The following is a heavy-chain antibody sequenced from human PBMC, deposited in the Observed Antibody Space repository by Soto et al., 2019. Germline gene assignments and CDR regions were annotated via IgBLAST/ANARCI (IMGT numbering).Heavy chain of an antibody. CDR3: TRHRRRAADIHYYYYGMDV. CDR1: GFTFSGSA. V-gene: IGHV3-73*01. J-gene: IGHJ6*02. CDR2: IRSKANSYAT. D-gene: IGHD2-2*02. Sequence: GGSLRLSCAASGFTFSGSAMHWVRQASGKGLEWVGRIRSKANSYATAYAASVKGRFTISRDDSKNTAYLQMNSLKTGETAVYYCTRHRRRAADIHYYYYGMDVWGQGTTVTVSS.